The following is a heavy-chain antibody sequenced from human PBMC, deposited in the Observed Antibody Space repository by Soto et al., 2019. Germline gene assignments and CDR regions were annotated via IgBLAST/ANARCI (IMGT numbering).Heavy chain of an antibody. Sequence: QPGGSLRLSCEASGFTVSSADMGWVRQAPGKGLEWVAVIYTGGSTVYADSVKGRFTITTDGSKNTQYLQMNSLRVEDTAVYYCATYMGETGRSFDSWAQGTLVTVSS. CDR2: IYTGGST. J-gene: IGHJ4*02. CDR1: GFTVSSAD. CDR3: ATYMGETGRSFDS. V-gene: IGHV3-53*01. D-gene: IGHD1-26*01.